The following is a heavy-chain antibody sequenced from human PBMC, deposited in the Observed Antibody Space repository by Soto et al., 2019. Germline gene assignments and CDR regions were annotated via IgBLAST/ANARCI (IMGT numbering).Heavy chain of an antibody. CDR1: RFSFRSYG. V-gene: IGHV3-30*03. D-gene: IGHD5-12*01. J-gene: IGHJ5*01. CDR2: ISYDGSDK. Sequence: QVQLVESGGGVVQPGRSLRLSCAASRFSFRSYGMHWVRQAPGKGLEWVAVISYDGSDKYYADSVKGRFTISRDNSKNTLYLQMNSLRAEDTAVYYCAGDEVNIGYWFESWGQGTLVTVSS. CDR3: AGDEVNIGYWFES.